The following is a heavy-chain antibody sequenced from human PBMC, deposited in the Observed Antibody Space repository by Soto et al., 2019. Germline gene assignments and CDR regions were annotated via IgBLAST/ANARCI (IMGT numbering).Heavy chain of an antibody. V-gene: IGHV4-59*01. D-gene: IGHD3-3*01. CDR1: GGSITGYY. Sequence: ETLSLTCTVSGGSITGYYWSWIRQPPGKGLEWIGYVYHTGRTSYNPSLKSRVSISMDTSKNQFSLNLDSVTAADTAVYFCARDFAYFDSWGQGTLVTVSS. J-gene: IGHJ4*02. CDR3: ARDFAYFDS. CDR2: VYHTGRT.